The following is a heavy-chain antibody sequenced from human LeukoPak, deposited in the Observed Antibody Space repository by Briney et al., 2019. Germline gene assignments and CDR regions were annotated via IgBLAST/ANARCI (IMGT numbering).Heavy chain of an antibody. CDR3: ASSPRLTASWFLFDS. V-gene: IGHV4-59*08. Sequence: PSETLSLTCSVSGDSFSNYYWTWIRRPPGEGLEWIGYVYYSGSTNYNPSLKTRLHLSVDTSKNRFSLKLSSVTAADTAVYYCASSPRLTASWFLFDSWGHGTLVTVSS. J-gene: IGHJ5*01. CDR2: VYYSGST. D-gene: IGHD6-13*01. CDR1: GDSFSNYY.